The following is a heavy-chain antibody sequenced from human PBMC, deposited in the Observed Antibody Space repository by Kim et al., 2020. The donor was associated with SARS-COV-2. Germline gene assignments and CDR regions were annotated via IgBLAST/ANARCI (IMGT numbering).Heavy chain of an antibody. CDR3: AKKSWAGANSLVY. CDR1: GFTLSTYA. V-gene: IGHV3-23*01. CDR2: ITTSAGNT. D-gene: IGHD7-27*01. Sequence: GGSLRLSCAGSGFTLSTYAMSWVRQAPGKGLEWVSAITTSAGNTDYADSVKGRFTISGDNSKNTLYLQMNSLRAEDTAVYYCAKKSWAGANSLVYLGQ. J-gene: IGHJ4*02.